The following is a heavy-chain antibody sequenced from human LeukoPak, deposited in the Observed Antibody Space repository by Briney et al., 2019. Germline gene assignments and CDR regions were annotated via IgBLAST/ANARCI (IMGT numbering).Heavy chain of an antibody. Sequence: PSETLSLTCTVSGGSISSSSYYWGWIRQPPGKGLEWIGSIYYSGSTYYNPSLKSRVTISVDTSKNQFSLKLSSVTAADTAVYYCAREKRIHVVVTANDAFDIWGQGTMVTVSS. D-gene: IGHD2-21*02. CDR3: AREKRIHVVVTANDAFDI. CDR2: IYYSGST. J-gene: IGHJ3*02. CDR1: GGSISSSSYY. V-gene: IGHV4-39*07.